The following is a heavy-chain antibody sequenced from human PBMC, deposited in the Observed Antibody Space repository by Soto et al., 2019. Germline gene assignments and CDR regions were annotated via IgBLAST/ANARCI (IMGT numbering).Heavy chain of an antibody. Sequence: GGSLRLSCAASGFTFSSYSMNWVRQAPGKGLEWVSSISSSSSYIYYADSVKGRFTISRDNAKNSLYLQMNSLRAEDTAVYYCARWGTGVVINISITFGMDVWGQGTTVTVSS. CDR3: ARWGTGVVINISITFGMDV. CDR1: GFTFSSYS. CDR2: ISSSSSYI. V-gene: IGHV3-21*01. D-gene: IGHD3-3*01. J-gene: IGHJ6*02.